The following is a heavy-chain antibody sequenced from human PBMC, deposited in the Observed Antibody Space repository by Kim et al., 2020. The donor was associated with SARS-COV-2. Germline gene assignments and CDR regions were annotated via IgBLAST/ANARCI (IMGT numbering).Heavy chain of an antibody. J-gene: IGHJ5*02. D-gene: IGHD6-19*01. CDR2: ISAYNGNT. CDR3: ARTVAVAGRWGWFDP. V-gene: IGHV1-18*01. CDR1: GYTFTSYG. Sequence: ASVKVSCKASGYTFTSYGISWVRQAPGQGLEWMGWISAYNGNTNYAQKLQGRVTMTTDTSTSTAYMELRSLRSDDTAVYYCARTVAVAGRWGWFDPWGQGTLVTVSS.